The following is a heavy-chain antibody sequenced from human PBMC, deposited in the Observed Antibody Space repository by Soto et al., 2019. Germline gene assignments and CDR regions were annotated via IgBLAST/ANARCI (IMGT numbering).Heavy chain of an antibody. CDR3: AKARRYNWNVDPFDI. D-gene: IGHD1-20*01. CDR2: IHYSGST. CDR1: GGSISSYF. Sequence: QVQLQESGPGLVKPSETLSLTCSVSGGSISSYFWSWIRQPPGKGLEWIGYIHYSGSTNYNPSLKIRVTISVDTSQNQFSLKLDSVTAADTAVYYCAKARRYNWNVDPFDIWGQGTMVTVSS. V-gene: IGHV4-59*01. J-gene: IGHJ3*02.